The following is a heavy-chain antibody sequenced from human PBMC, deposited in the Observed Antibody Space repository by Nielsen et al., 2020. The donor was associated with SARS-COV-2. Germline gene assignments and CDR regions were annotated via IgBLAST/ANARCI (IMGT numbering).Heavy chain of an antibody. CDR2: ITSSSSFM. CDR1: GFTFSSYG. V-gene: IGHV3-21*01. CDR3: ARGYYDPLSGFDY. Sequence: GESLKISCAASGFTFSSYGMNWVRQAPGKGLEWVSCITSSSSFMYYADSVKGRFTISRDNAKNSMYLQMNSLRAEDTAVYYCARGYYDPLSGFDYWGQGTLVTVSS. J-gene: IGHJ4*02. D-gene: IGHD3-3*01.